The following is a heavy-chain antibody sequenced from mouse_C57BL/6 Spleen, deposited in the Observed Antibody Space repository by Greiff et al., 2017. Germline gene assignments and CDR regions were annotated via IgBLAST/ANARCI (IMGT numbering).Heavy chain of an antibody. V-gene: IGHV5-4*01. CDR2: ISDGGSYT. J-gene: IGHJ2*01. CDR1: GFTFSSYA. CDR3: ARDDLLLRSLFDY. D-gene: IGHD1-1*01. Sequence: DVQLVESGGGLVKPGGSLKLSCAASGFTFSSYAMSWVRQTPEKRLEWVATISDGGSYTYYPDNVKGRFTITRDNAKNNLYLQMSHLKSKDTAMYYCARDDLLLRSLFDYWGQGTTLTVSS.